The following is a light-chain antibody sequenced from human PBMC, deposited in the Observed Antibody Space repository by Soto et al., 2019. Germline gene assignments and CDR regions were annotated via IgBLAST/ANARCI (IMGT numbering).Light chain of an antibody. J-gene: IGKJ1*01. Sequence: AIQMTQSPSSLSASVGDRVTVTCRASQDIKYDLAWYQQKPGKAPKVLIYGASTLQPGVSSRFSGSGSGSEFTLTINSLQPEDSATYFCLQDFHYPRTFCQGTKVEIK. CDR1: QDIKYD. V-gene: IGKV1-6*01. CDR3: LQDFHYPRT. CDR2: GAS.